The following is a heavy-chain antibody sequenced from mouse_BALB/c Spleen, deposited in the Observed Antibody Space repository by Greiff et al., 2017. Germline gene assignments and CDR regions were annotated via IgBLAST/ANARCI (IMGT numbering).Heavy chain of an antibody. CDR2: IWAGGST. J-gene: IGHJ3*01. Sequence: VQVVESGPGLVAPSQSLSITCTVSGFSLTSYGVHWVRQPPGKGLEWLGVIWAGGSTNYNSALMSRLSISKDNSKSQVFLKMNSLQTDDTAMYYCARDYDYDGAWFAYWGQGTLVTVSA. CDR3: ARDYDYDGAWFAY. D-gene: IGHD2-4*01. V-gene: IGHV2-9*02. CDR1: GFSLTSYG.